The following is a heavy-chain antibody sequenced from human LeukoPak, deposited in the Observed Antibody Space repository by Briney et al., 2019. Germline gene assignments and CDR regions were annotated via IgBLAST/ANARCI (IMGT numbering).Heavy chain of an antibody. V-gene: IGHV3-23*01. CDR1: GSTFNTDS. D-gene: IGHD6-19*01. CDR2: ISGSGGST. Sequence: GGSLRLSCAASGSTFNTDSMSWVRQAPGKGLEWVSAISGSGGSTYYADSVKGRFTISRDNSKNTLYLQMNSLRAEDTAVYYCAKDKEAVAGSSDYWGQGTLVTVSS. J-gene: IGHJ4*02. CDR3: AKDKEAVAGSSDY.